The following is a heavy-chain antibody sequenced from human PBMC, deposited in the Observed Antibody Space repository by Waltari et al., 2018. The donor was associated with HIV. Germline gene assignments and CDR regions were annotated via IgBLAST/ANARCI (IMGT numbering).Heavy chain of an antibody. J-gene: IGHJ2*01. CDR2: IDYSGST. V-gene: IGHV4-59*01. D-gene: IGHD3-3*01. Sequence: QVQLQESGPGLVKPSETLSLTCTVSGGSISRYYWSWIRQPPGKGLDWIGYIDYSGSTTYNPSLKSRGTRSVDTSKNQFSLKLSSVTAADTAVYYCARGADFWSGYTKPHWYFDLWGRGTLVTVSS. CDR1: GGSISRYY. CDR3: ARGADFWSGYTKPHWYFDL.